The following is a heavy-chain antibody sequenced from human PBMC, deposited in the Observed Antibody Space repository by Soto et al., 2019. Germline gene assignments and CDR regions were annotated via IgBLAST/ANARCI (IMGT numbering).Heavy chain of an antibody. Sequence: PSETLSLTCTVSGGSISSGDYYWSWIRQPPGKGLEWIGYIYYSGSTYYNPSLKSRVTISVDTSKNQFSLKLSSVTAADTAVYYCARDRGDYGGERYFFDYWGQGTLVTVSS. D-gene: IGHD4-17*01. J-gene: IGHJ4*02. CDR3: ARDRGDYGGERYFFDY. CDR1: GGSISSGDYY. CDR2: IYYSGST. V-gene: IGHV4-30-4*02.